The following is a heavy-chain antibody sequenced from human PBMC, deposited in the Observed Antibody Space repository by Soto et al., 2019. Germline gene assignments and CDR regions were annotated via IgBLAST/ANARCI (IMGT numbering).Heavy chain of an antibody. J-gene: IGHJ5*02. Sequence: GGSLRLSCTPSGFTFSAFALHWVRQAPGKGLEWVAIPWPDGNDKYYADSVKGRFTISSDKSKNTLSLQMNSLRAEDTAVYYCVRGSSCSNGVRYNLGWFGPWGQGTLVTVSS. V-gene: IGHV3-33*01. CDR1: GFTFSAFA. D-gene: IGHD2-8*01. CDR2: PWPDGNDK. CDR3: VRGSSCSNGVRYNLGWFGP.